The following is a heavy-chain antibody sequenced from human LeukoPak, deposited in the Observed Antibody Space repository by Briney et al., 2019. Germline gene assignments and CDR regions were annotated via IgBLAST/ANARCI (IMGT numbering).Heavy chain of an antibody. Sequence: ASVKVSCKASGYTFTGYYMHWVRQAPGQGLEWMGWINPNSGGTNYAQKFQGRVAMTRDTSISTAYMELSRLRSDDTAVYYCARGLRLRYFDCGYWGQGTLVTVSS. CDR3: ARGLRLRYFDCGY. CDR2: INPNSGGT. V-gene: IGHV1-2*02. D-gene: IGHD3-9*01. CDR1: GYTFTGYY. J-gene: IGHJ4*02.